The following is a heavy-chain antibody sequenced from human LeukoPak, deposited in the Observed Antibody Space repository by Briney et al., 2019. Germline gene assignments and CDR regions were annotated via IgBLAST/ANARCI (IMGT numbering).Heavy chain of an antibody. D-gene: IGHD2/OR15-2a*01. Sequence: GGSLRLSCVGSGFNFDDYGTCWVRQIPGKGLEWLTHINWNSRDIHYATSVRGRFTVSRDNARNSLYLQMNSLRAEDTALYFCAREGLHLVSDYWGQGTLVTVSS. CDR1: GFNFDDYG. V-gene: IGHV3-20*04. CDR2: INWNSRDI. CDR3: AREGLHLVSDY. J-gene: IGHJ4*02.